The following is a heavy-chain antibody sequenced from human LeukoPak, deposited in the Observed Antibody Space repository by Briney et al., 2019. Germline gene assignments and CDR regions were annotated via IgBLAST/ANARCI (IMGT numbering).Heavy chain of an antibody. CDR1: GGPISNGDFF. CDR3: AGHPGARNWFDP. V-gene: IGHV4-39*01. J-gene: IGHJ5*02. D-gene: IGHD1-14*01. Sequence: SETLSLTCTVSGGPISNGDFFWHWIRQPPGEDLEWIGNIHYAVSTHDLPSLNGRLTLYTNTCKPRCSLKLTSVTAADMAVYDCAGHPGARNWFDPWGQGALVTVSS. CDR2: IHYAVST.